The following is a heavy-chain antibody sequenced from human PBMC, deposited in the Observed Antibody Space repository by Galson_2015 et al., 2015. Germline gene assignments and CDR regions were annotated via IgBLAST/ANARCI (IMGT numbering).Heavy chain of an antibody. D-gene: IGHD6-13*01. V-gene: IGHV3-9*01. J-gene: IGHJ4*02. CDR3: AKDHSPSIAAAGTFDY. CDR1: GFTFDDYA. CDR2: ISWNSGSI. Sequence: SLRLSCAASGFTFDDYAMHWVRQAPGKGLEWVSGISWNSGSIGYADSVKGRFTISRDNAKNSLYLQMNSLRAEDTALYYCAKDHSPSIAAAGTFDYWGQGTLVTVSS.